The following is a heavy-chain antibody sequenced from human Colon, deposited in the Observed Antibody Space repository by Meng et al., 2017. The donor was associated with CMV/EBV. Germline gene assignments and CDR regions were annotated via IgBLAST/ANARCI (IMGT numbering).Heavy chain of an antibody. V-gene: IGHV4-34*01. CDR1: GGSFSGYY. Sequence: GSLRLSCAAYGGSFSGYYWSWIRQPPGKGLEWIANIYRGGSTYYNPSLKSRVVISVDTSKNQFSLTLSSVTAADTAVYYCARDREQVYDYWGQGTLVTVSS. J-gene: IGHJ4*02. CDR2: IYRGGST. CDR3: ARDREQVYDY. D-gene: IGHD5/OR15-5a*01.